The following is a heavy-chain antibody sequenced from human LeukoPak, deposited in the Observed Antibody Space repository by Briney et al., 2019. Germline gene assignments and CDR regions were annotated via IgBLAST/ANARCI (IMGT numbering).Heavy chain of an antibody. CDR3: ARDPSYSSGYFDY. D-gene: IGHD6-19*01. V-gene: IGHV4-4*07. J-gene: IGHJ4*02. Sequence: HSDTLSLTRTVSGGSISDYYLSWIGQPAGKGLEWIGRIYTDGCTDYNPPLKSRVTMSVDASKNQFSLQLTSVTAADTAVYYCARDPSYSSGYFDYWGQGTLVTVSS. CDR2: IYTDGCT. CDR1: GGSISDYY.